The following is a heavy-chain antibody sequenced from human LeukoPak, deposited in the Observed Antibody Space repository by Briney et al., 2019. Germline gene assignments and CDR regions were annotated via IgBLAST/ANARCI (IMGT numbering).Heavy chain of an antibody. CDR1: GGSISSSNW. CDR2: IHHSGST. V-gene: IGHV4-4*02. J-gene: IGHJ2*01. D-gene: IGHD3-9*01. CDR3: ARAAYYDILTGYYSPAHPNWYFDL. Sequence: SETLSLTCAVSGGSISSSNWWSWVRQPPGKGLEWIGEIHHSGSTNYNPSLKSRVTISVDTSKNQFSLKLSSVTAADTAVYYCARAAYYDILTGYYSPAHPNWYFDLWGRGTLVTVSS.